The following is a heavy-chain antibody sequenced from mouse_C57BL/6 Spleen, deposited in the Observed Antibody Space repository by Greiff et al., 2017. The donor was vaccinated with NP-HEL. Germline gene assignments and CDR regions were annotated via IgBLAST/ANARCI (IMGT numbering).Heavy chain of an antibody. CDR2: IYPGDGDT. Sequence: VQLQQSGPELVKPGASVKISCKASGYAFSSSWMNWVKQRPGKGLEWIGRIYPGDGDTNYNGKFKGKATLTADKSSSTAYMQLSSLTSEDSAVYFCARGTGGYFDVWGTGTTVTVSS. J-gene: IGHJ1*03. V-gene: IGHV1-82*01. CDR3: ARGTGGYFDV. CDR1: GYAFSSSW. D-gene: IGHD2-14*01.